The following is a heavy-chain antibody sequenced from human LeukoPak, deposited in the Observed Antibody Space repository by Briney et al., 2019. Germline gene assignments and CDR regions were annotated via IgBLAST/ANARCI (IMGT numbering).Heavy chain of an antibody. CDR3: VKGPRPDLTVAHTIEN. CDR1: GFTFSNYA. D-gene: IGHD4-23*01. J-gene: IGHJ4*02. CDR2: ITSRGDST. V-gene: IGHV3-23*01. Sequence: GGSLRLSCAASGFTFSNYAMSRVRQVTGGGLEWVSTITSRGDSTYVADSVKGRFTISRDNSKNSLYLHMNSVRVEDAAVYYCVKGPRPDLTVAHTIENWGQGTRVTVSS.